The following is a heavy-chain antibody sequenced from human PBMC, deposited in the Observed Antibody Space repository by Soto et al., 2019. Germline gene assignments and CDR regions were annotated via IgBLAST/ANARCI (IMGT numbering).Heavy chain of an antibody. J-gene: IGHJ6*02. D-gene: IGHD1-26*01. Sequence: GGCLRLSCAASGFTFDDYAMHWVRQAPGKGLEWVSGISWNSGSIGYADSVKGRFTISRDNAKNSLYLQMNSLRGEDTALYYCAKDRIVGARFYYYGMDVWGQGTTGTV. CDR1: GFTFDDYA. V-gene: IGHV3-9*01. CDR2: ISWNSGSI. CDR3: AKDRIVGARFYYYGMDV.